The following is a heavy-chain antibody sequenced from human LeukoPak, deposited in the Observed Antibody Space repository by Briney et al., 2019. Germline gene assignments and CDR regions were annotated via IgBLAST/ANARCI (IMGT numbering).Heavy chain of an antibody. CDR1: GYSFTSYW. Sequence: GESLQISCQGSGYSFTSYWIGWVRRVPGKGLEWMGIIYPGDSDTRYSPSFQGQVTISADKSISTAYLQWSSLKASDTAMYYCASRYSYGSIDAFDIWGQGTMVTVSS. CDR3: ASRYSYGSIDAFDI. V-gene: IGHV5-51*01. D-gene: IGHD5-18*01. CDR2: IYPGDSDT. J-gene: IGHJ3*02.